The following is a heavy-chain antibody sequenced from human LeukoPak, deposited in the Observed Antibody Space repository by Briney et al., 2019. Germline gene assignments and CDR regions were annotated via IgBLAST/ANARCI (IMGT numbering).Heavy chain of an antibody. CDR1: GGSISSYY. CDR3: ARVGEGSYYNIFDY. CDR2: IYNSGST. D-gene: IGHD3-10*01. Sequence: SETLSLTCTVSGGSISSYYWSWIRQPPGKGLEWIGYIYNSGSTKYNPSLKSRVTISVDTSKNQFSLKLSSVTAADTAVYYCARVGEGSYYNIFDYWGQGTPVTVSS. V-gene: IGHV4-59*01. J-gene: IGHJ4*02.